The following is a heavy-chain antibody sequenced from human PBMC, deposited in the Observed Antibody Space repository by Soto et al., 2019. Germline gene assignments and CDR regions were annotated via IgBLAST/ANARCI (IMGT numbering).Heavy chain of an antibody. CDR3: AAVPAATPDYYYYGMDV. Sequence: GESLKISCNGSGYSFTIYWIGWVRQMPGKGLEWMGIIYPGDSDTRYSPSFQGQVTISADKSISTAYLQWSSLKASDTAMYYCAAVPAATPDYYYYGMDVWGQGTTVTVSS. D-gene: IGHD2-2*02. V-gene: IGHV5-51*01. CDR1: GYSFTIYW. CDR2: IYPGDSDT. J-gene: IGHJ6*02.